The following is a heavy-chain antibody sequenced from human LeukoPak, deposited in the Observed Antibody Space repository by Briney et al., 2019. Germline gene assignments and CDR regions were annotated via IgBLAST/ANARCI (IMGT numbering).Heavy chain of an antibody. D-gene: IGHD2-2*02. CDR3: ARVKSPWVVPAAIMGTFDY. Sequence: ASVRVSCKASGYTFTGYYMHWVRQAPGQGLEWMGWINPNSGGTNYAQKFQGRVTMTRDTSISTAYMELSRLRSDDTAVYYCARVKSPWVVPAAIMGTFDYWGQGTLVTVSS. CDR1: GYTFTGYY. V-gene: IGHV1-2*02. J-gene: IGHJ4*02. CDR2: INPNSGGT.